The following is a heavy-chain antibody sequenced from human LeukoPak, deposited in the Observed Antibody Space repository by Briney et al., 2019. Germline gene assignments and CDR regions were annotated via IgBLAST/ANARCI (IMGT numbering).Heavy chain of an antibody. Sequence: TSETLSLTCTVSGGSISSSSYYWGWIRQPPGKGLEWIGSIYYSGSTYYNPSLKSRVTISVDTSKNQFSLKLSSVTAADTAVYYCAKNVLLWFGELSTNNWFDPWGQGTLVTVSP. CDR3: AKNVLLWFGELSTNNWFDP. J-gene: IGHJ5*02. CDR2: IYYSGST. D-gene: IGHD3-10*01. CDR1: GGSISSSSYY. V-gene: IGHV4-39*01.